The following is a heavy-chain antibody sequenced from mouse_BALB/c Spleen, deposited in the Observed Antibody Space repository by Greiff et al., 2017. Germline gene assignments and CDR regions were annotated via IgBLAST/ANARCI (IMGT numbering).Heavy chain of an antibody. CDR2: ISSGGSYT. CDR3: ARRGNSSYAMDY. J-gene: IGHJ4*01. V-gene: IGHV5-6*01. CDR1: GFTFSSYG. D-gene: IGHD2-1*01. Sequence: EVQLQESGGDLVKPGGSLKLSCAASGFTFSSYGMSWVRQTPDKRLEWVATISSGGSYTYYPDSVKGRFTISRDNAKNTLYLQMSSLKSEDTAMYYCARRGNSSYAMDYWGQGTSVTVSA.